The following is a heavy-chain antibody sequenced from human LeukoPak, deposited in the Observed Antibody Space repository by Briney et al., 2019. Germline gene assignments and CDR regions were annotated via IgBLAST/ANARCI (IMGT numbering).Heavy chain of an antibody. CDR2: IYYSGST. V-gene: IGHV4-61*01. CDR3: ARARIAVAGLFFDP. J-gene: IGHJ5*02. CDR1: AGSISSRPYY. Sequence: PSETLSLTCTVSAGSISSRPYYWSWIRQPPGKGLEWIGYIYYSGSTNYNPSLKSRVTISVDTSKNQFSLKLSSVTAADTAVYYCARARIAVAGLFFDPWGQGTLVTVSS. D-gene: IGHD6-19*01.